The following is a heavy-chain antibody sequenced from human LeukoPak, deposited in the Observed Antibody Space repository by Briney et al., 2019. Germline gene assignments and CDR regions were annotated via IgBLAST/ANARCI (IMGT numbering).Heavy chain of an antibody. J-gene: IGHJ4*02. D-gene: IGHD5-24*01. Sequence: ASVRVPCKSSGYTFTAYYLHWVRQAPGQGLEWMGCINPNSGGTDYAQKFQGRVTMTTDTSISTAYMDLNSLRSGDTAVYYCARRGEMATVRGDHFDSGGQGTLVAVSS. CDR2: INPNSGGT. V-gene: IGHV1-2*02. CDR3: ARRGEMATVRGDHFDS. CDR1: GYTFTAYY.